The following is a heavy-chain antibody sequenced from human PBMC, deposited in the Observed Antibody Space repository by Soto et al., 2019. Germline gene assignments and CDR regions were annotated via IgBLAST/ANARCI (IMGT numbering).Heavy chain of an antibody. V-gene: IGHV3-9*01. CDR1: GFTFDDYA. CDR3: VKDESINWYSGHFRH. D-gene: IGHD6-13*01. Sequence: EVQLVESGGGLVQPGRYLRLSCAASGFTFDDYAMHWVRQVPGKGLEWVSGINWNSGSIGYGDSVKGRFANSSDNAKNALHLQMNSLSAEDTAIYYCVKDESINWYSGHFRHWRQGTLVTVSS. CDR2: INWNSGSI. J-gene: IGHJ1*01.